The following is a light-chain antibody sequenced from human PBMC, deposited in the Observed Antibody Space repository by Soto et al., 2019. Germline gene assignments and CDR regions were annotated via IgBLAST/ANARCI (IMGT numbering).Light chain of an antibody. Sequence: QTVVTQEPSLTVSPGGTVTLTCASSTGAVTSGYYPNWFQQKPGQAPRALIYSTSNKHPWTPARFSGSLLGGKAALTLSGVQPEDEAEYCCLLYYGGARVFGGGTKLTVL. CDR1: TGAVTSGYY. V-gene: IGLV7-43*01. J-gene: IGLJ2*01. CDR2: STS. CDR3: LLYYGGARV.